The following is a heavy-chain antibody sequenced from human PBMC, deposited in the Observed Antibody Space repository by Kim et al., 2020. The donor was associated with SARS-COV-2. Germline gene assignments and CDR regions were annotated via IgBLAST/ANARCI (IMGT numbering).Heavy chain of an antibody. V-gene: IGHV3-30*18. D-gene: IGHD6-19*01. CDR1: GFTFSSYG. J-gene: IGHJ4*02. CDR3: AKSHRSHRIAVAGTFDY. Sequence: GGSLRLSCAASGFTFSSYGMHWVRQAPGKGLEWVAVISYDGSNKYYADSVKGRFTISRDNSKNTLYLQMNSLRAEDTAVYYCAKSHRSHRIAVAGTFDYWGPGTLVTVSS. CDR2: ISYDGSNK.